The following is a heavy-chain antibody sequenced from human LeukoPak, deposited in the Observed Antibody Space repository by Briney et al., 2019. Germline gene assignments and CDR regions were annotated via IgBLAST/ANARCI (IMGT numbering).Heavy chain of an antibody. D-gene: IGHD4/OR15-4a*01. V-gene: IGHV3-33*06. CDR2: IWYDGSNK. CDR3: AKAPRGGGSMVVTSFDY. J-gene: IGHJ4*02. Sequence: PGGSLRLSCAASGFTFSSYGMHWVRQAPGKGLEWVAVIWYDGSNKYYADSVNGRFTISRDNSKNTLYLQMNSLRAEDTAVYYCAKAPRGGGSMVVTSFDYWGQGTLVTVSS. CDR1: GFTFSSYG.